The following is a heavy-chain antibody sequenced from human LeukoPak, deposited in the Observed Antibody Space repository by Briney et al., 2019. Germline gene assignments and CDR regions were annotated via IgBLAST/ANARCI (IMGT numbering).Heavy chain of an antibody. CDR3: ARDRGSGSYYNGYWYFDL. CDR2: IYYSGST. J-gene: IGHJ2*01. Sequence: SETLSLTCTVSGGSISSGGYYLSWIRQHPGKGLEWIGYIYYSGSTYYNPSLKSRVTISVDTSKNQFSLKLSSVTAADTAVYYCARDRGSGSYYNGYWYFDLWGRGTLVTVSS. D-gene: IGHD3-10*01. V-gene: IGHV4-31*03. CDR1: GGSISSGGYY.